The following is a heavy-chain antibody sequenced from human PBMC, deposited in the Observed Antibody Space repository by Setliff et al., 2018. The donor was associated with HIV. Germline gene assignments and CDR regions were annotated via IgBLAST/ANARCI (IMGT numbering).Heavy chain of an antibody. J-gene: IGHJ4*02. CDR3: ARDGFVDRATGTTHLDS. Sequence: GASVKVSCKASGYTFIHFGISWARQAPGQGLEWMGWISTYNGNTIYAQKFQGRVTMTTDTSTSTAYMELRSLRSDDTALYYCARDGFVDRATGTTHLDSWGQGTPVTVSS. V-gene: IGHV1-18*01. CDR2: ISTYNGNT. CDR1: GYTFIHFG. D-gene: IGHD1-1*01.